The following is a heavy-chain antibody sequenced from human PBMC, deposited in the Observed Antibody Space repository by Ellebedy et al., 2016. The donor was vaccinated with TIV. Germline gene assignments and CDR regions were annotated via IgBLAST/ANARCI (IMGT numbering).Heavy chain of an antibody. CDR1: GGCFNSYY. CDR2: LTHTGRT. V-gene: IGHV4-59*13. D-gene: IGHD2-2*01. J-gene: IGHJ4*02. Sequence: SETLSLTXTVSGGCFNSYYWTWIRQPPGKGLEWVGHLTHTGRTNYNPSLQSRVAISLDSSKTQFSLELNSVTAADTAVYFCARSCSPSCWECLEYWGQGTLVTVSS. CDR3: ARSCSPSCWECLEY.